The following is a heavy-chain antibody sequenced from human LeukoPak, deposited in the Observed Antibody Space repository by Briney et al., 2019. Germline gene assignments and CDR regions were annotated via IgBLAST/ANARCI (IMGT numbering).Heavy chain of an antibody. V-gene: IGHV4-59*01. J-gene: IGHJ1*01. Sequence: PSETLSLTCTVSGASISSYYWSWLRQPPGKGLEWLGYIYYSGSTNYNPSLKSRVTISVDTSKNQFSLKLSSVTAADTAVYYCASYCSSTSCYGFQHWGQGTLVTVSS. CDR2: IYYSGST. CDR3: ASYCSSTSCYGFQH. CDR1: GASISSYY. D-gene: IGHD2-2*01.